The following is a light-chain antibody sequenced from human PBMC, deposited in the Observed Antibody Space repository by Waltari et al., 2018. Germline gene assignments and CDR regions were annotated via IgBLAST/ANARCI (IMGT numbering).Light chain of an antibody. CDR3: QHRSNFT. CDR1: QTVTNY. V-gene: IGKV3-11*01. CDR2: DAS. J-gene: IGKJ4*01. Sequence: EIVLTQSPATLSLSPGEGATLHCRASQTVTNYLAWYQQKPGQAPRLLLFDASNRATGIPARFSGSGSETDFTLTISSLEPEDFSVYFCQHRSNFTFGGGTRVEIK.